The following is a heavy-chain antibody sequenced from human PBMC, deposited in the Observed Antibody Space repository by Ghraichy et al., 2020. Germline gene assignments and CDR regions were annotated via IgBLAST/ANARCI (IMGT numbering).Heavy chain of an antibody. D-gene: IGHD4-11*01. V-gene: IGHV3-23*01. CDR3: AKVAFTTVRSYGKDV. Sequence: GGSLRLSCAASGFTFSSYSMSWVRQAPGKGLEWVSAVDFSGGSTYYIDSVKGRFTISRDNSKSTLYLRMNSLRAEDTATYYCAKVAFTTVRSYGKDVWGQGTTVTVSS. CDR1: GFTFSSYS. CDR2: VDFSGGST. J-gene: IGHJ6*02.